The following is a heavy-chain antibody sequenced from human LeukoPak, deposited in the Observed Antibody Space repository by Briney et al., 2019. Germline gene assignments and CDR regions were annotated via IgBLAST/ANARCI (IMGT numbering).Heavy chain of an antibody. V-gene: IGHV3-48*01. Sequence: GGSLRLSCAASGFTFSSYSMNWVRQAPGKGLEWVSYISSSSSTIYYADSVKGRFTISRDNAKNSLYLQMNSLRAEDTAVYYCARIKMTTVTTSYYYYYYMDVWGKGTTVTVSS. CDR1: GFTFSSYS. CDR3: ARIKMTTVTTSYYYYYYMDV. D-gene: IGHD4-17*01. CDR2: ISSSSSTI. J-gene: IGHJ6*03.